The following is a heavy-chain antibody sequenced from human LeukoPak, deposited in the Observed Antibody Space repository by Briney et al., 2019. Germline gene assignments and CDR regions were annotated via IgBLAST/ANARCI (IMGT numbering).Heavy chain of an antibody. D-gene: IGHD2-2*01. J-gene: IGHJ3*02. V-gene: IGHV1-69*13. CDR1: GGTFSSYA. CDR2: IIPIFGTA. CDR3: ARDRVVVVPAAHYGAFDI. Sequence: GASVKASCKASGGTFSSYAISWVRQAPGQGLEWMGGIIPIFGTANYAQKFQGRVTITADESTSTAYMELSSLRSEDTAVYYCARDRVVVVPAAHYGAFDIWGQGTMVTVSS.